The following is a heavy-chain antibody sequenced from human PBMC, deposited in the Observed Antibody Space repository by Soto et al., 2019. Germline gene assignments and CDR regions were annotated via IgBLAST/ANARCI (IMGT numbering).Heavy chain of an antibody. V-gene: IGHV1-69*13. Sequence: GASVKVSCKASGGTFSSYAISWVRQAPGQGLEWMGGIIPIFGTANYAQKFQGRVTITADESTSTAYMELSSLRSEDTAVYYCARDGDSSSSGFDYYYGMDVWGQGTTVTVSS. D-gene: IGHD6-6*01. CDR3: ARDGDSSSSGFDYYYGMDV. CDR2: IIPIFGTA. CDR1: GGTFSSYA. J-gene: IGHJ6*02.